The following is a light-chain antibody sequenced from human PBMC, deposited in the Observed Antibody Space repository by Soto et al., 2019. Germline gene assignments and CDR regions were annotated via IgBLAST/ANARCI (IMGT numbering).Light chain of an antibody. Sequence: DIQMTQSPSSLSASVGDRVTITCQASQDITKYLSWFQQKPGKVPKLLIYDASELETGVPSRFSGSGCGTDFTFTISSPQPEDIATYYCQHYDNLPYTFGQGTKLEMK. CDR3: QHYDNLPYT. V-gene: IGKV1-33*01. CDR1: QDITKY. CDR2: DAS. J-gene: IGKJ2*01.